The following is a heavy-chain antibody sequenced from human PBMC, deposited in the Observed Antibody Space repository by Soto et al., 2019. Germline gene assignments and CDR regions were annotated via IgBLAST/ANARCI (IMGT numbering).Heavy chain of an antibody. J-gene: IGHJ3*02. CDR2: ISASNGNP. CDR3: ARLPDDDVCDI. Sequence: SSVKVSCKSSGYTLTIYGISWLRQAPGQGLEWMGWISASNGNPNYAQKLPGRLTMTTDTSTSTAYIELMSLRSDETAVYYGARLPDDDVCDIWGKGTMVTVS. CDR1: GYTLTIYG. V-gene: IGHV1-18*04.